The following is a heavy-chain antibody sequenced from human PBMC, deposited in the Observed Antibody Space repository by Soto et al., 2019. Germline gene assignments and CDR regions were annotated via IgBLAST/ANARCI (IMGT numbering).Heavy chain of an antibody. D-gene: IGHD3-16*01. CDR3: AKPEIRFSWGNGPDY. Sequence: GGSLRLSCAASGFIFSIYAMNWVRQAPGKGLEWVSAISGSGGSTYYADSVKGRFTISRDNSKNTLYLQINSLRAEDTAVYYCAKPEIRFSWGNGPDYWGQGTLVTVSS. CDR2: ISGSGGST. V-gene: IGHV3-23*01. CDR1: GFIFSIYA. J-gene: IGHJ4*02.